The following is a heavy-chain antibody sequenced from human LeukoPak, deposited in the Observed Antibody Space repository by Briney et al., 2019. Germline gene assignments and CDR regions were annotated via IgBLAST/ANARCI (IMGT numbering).Heavy chain of an antibody. CDR3: ARDWAFGYSSSWYVPEYFQH. D-gene: IGHD6-13*01. CDR2: ISSGSSTI. V-gene: IGHV3-48*01. J-gene: IGHJ1*01. Sequence: GGSLRLSCAASGFTFSTFDMNWVRQAPGKGLEWVSYISSGSSTIYYADSVKGRFTISRDNAKNSLYLQMNSLRAEDTAVYYCARDWAFGYSSSWYVPEYFQHWGQGTLVTVSS. CDR1: GFTFSTFD.